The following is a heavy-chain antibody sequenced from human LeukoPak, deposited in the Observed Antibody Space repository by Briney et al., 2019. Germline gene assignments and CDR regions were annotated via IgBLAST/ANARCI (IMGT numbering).Heavy chain of an antibody. Sequence: GGSLRLSCAACGFTFTSHGMHWVRQAPGKGLEWVAFIQNDGSYKNYADSVKGRFISSRDNSKNTPYLQMNSLRTEDTADYYCAKRGTVTSNFEYWGQGTLVTVSS. CDR2: IQNDGSYK. D-gene: IGHD4-17*01. CDR1: GFTFTSHG. V-gene: IGHV3-30*02. J-gene: IGHJ4*02. CDR3: AKRGTVTSNFEY.